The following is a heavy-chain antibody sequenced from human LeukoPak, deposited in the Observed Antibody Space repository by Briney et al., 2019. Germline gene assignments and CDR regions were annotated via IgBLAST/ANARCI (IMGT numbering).Heavy chain of an antibody. Sequence: GGSLLLSCVASGITYEDYAFSWVRQAPGKGLEWVSVISGGGRSTSYAASLKGRFTISRDNSKNTLYLQMNSLRAEGTAVYYCARGLYYYDSSGYYQPRGIDYWGQGTLVTVSS. CDR3: ARGLYYYDSSGYYQPRGIDY. CDR2: ISGGGRST. D-gene: IGHD3-22*01. V-gene: IGHV3-23*01. CDR1: GITYEDYA. J-gene: IGHJ4*02.